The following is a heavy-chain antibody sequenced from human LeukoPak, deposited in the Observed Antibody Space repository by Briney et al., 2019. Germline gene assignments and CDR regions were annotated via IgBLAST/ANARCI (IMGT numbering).Heavy chain of an antibody. CDR2: ISYDGSNK. J-gene: IGHJ4*02. CDR3: ASEELERLK. CDR1: GFTFSSYG. D-gene: IGHD1-1*01. V-gene: IGHV3-30*03. Sequence: PGGSLRLSCAASGFTFSSYGMHWVRQAPGKGLEWVAVISYDGSNKYYADSVKGRFTISRDNSKNTLYLQMNSLRAEDTAVYYCASEELERLKWGQGTLVTVSS.